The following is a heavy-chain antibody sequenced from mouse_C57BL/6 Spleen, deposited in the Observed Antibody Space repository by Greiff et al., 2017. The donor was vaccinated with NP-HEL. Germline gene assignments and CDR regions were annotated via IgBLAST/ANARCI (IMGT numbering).Heavy chain of an antibody. J-gene: IGHJ4*01. Sequence: EVQLQQSGPELVKPGASVKISCKASGYTFTDYYMNWVKQSHGKSLEWIGDLNPNNGGTSYNQKFKGKATLTGDKSTSTAYMELRSLTSEDSSVYFCARDGSSSMDYWGQGASVTGSS. CDR1: GYTFTDYY. CDR3: ARDGSSSMDY. CDR2: LNPNNGGT. V-gene: IGHV1-26*01. D-gene: IGHD1-1*01.